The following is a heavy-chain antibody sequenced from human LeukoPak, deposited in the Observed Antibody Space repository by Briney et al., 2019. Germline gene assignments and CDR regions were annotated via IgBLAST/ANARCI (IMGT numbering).Heavy chain of an antibody. V-gene: IGHV1-2*02. Sequence: ASVKASCKASGYTFTRYAVNWVRQAPGQGLEWMGCVNPNSGDTNYAQKFQGSVTMTRDTSISTVYMELSRLRSDDAAVYYCARASGSYWWFDSWGQGTLVTVSS. CDR2: VNPNSGDT. CDR3: ARASGSYWWFDS. J-gene: IGHJ5*01. D-gene: IGHD1-26*01. CDR1: GYTFTRYA.